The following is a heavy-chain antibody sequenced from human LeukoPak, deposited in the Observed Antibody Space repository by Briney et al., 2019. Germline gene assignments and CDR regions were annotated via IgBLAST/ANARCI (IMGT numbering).Heavy chain of an antibody. J-gene: IGHJ1*01. CDR1: GFTFSSYE. CDR3: AADYYDSSGYLEYFQH. V-gene: IGHV3-48*03. D-gene: IGHD3-22*01. Sequence: PGGSLRLSCAASGFTFSSYEMNWVRQAPGKGLEWVSYISSSGSTIYYADSVKGRFTISRDNSKNSLYLQMNSLRAEDTAVYYCAADYYDSSGYLEYFQHWGQGTLVTVSS. CDR2: ISSSGSTI.